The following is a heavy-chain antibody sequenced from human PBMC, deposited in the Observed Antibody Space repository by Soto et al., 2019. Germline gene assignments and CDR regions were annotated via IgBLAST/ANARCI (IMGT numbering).Heavy chain of an antibody. Sequence: GGSLRLSCAASGFTLSGYSMDWVRQAPGKGLEWVSYISSSGSTIYYADSVKGRFTISRDNAKNSLYLQMNSLRAEDTAVYYCARRWGGYQNYYFDYWGQGTLVTVSS. V-gene: IGHV3-11*01. CDR3: ARRWGGYQNYYFDY. D-gene: IGHD3-3*01. J-gene: IGHJ4*02. CDR1: GFTLSGYS. CDR2: ISSSGSTI.